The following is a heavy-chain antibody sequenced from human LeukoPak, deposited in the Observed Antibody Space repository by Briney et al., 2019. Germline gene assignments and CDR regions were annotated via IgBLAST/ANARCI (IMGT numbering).Heavy chain of an antibody. CDR1: RFIFSSYG. D-gene: IGHD2-15*01. Sequence: GGTLRLSCAASRFIFSSYGMSWVRQAPGKGLEWVSAISGSGAGTYYADSVKGRFTISRDNSKNTLYLQMNSLRVEDTAVYYCAKGDLSGGTFYFDYWGQGTLVSVSS. J-gene: IGHJ4*02. CDR3: AKGDLSGGTFYFDY. CDR2: ISGSGAGT. V-gene: IGHV3-23*01.